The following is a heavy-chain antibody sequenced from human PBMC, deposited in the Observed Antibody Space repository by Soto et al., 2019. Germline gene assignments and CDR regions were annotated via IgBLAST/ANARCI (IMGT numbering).Heavy chain of an antibody. CDR1: GYSFTSYL. CDR2: IYPGDSDT. D-gene: IGHD3-10*01. V-gene: IGHV5-51*01. CDR3: ARTREFRGPGDPLYYYYGMDV. Sequence: PGESLKISCKGSGYSFTSYLIGWVRQMPGKGLEWMGIIYPGDSDTRYSPSFQGQVTISADKSISTAYLQWSSLKASDTAMYYCARTREFRGPGDPLYYYYGMDVWGQGTTVTVSS. J-gene: IGHJ6*02.